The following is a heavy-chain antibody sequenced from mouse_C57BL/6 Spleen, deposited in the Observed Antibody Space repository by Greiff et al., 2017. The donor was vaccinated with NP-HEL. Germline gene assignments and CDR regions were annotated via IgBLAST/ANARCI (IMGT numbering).Heavy chain of an antibody. J-gene: IGHJ2*01. V-gene: IGHV3-6*01. CDR1: GYSITSGYY. CDR3: ARDGATVVATGFDY. CDR2: ISYDGSN. Sequence: VQLKESGPGLVKPSQSLSLTCSVTGYSITSGYYWNWIRQFPGNKLEWMGYISYDGSNNYNPSLKNRISITRDTAKNQFFLKLNAVTTEDTATYYCARDGATVVATGFDYWGQGTTLTVSS. D-gene: IGHD1-1*01.